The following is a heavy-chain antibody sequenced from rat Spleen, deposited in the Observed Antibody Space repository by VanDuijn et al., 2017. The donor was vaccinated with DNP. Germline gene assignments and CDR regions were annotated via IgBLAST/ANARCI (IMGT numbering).Heavy chain of an antibody. CDR1: GFTFNYYW. CDR2: ISPSGANI. V-gene: IGHV5-25*01. D-gene: IGHD1-10*01. Sequence: EVQLVESGGDLVQPGRSLKLSCVASGFTFNYYWMAWIRQAPTRGLEWVASISPSGANIYYRDSVKGRFTISRDIPKSTLYLQMDSLRSEDTATYYWARHSYNNFGSFDYWGQGVMVTVSP. J-gene: IGHJ2*01. CDR3: ARHSYNNFGSFDY.